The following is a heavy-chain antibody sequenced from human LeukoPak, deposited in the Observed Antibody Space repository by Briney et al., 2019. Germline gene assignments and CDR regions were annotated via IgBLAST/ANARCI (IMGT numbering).Heavy chain of an antibody. CDR3: ARDPSGDSSAYPFDY. D-gene: IGHD3-22*01. CDR2: INPDSGGT. J-gene: IGHJ4*02. V-gene: IGHV1-2*02. CDR1: GYTFNGYY. Sequence: GAAVSVSCRPSGYTFNGYYMQWVRRARGQGLEWRGGINPDSGGTTYAQKFQGRVTMTRDTSISTAYMELSRLRSDDTAVYYCARDPSGDSSAYPFDYWGQGTLVTVSS.